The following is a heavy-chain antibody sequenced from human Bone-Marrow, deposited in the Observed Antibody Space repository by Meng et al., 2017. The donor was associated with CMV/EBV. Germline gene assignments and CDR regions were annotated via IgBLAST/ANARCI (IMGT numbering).Heavy chain of an antibody. CDR2: IYHSGST. V-gene: IGHV4-4*02. D-gene: IGHD3-10*01. CDR3: ARERGAGTFQGFDY. CDR1: GGSVGSHHW. Sequence: VSGGSVGSHHWWHWVRQPPGKGLEWIGEIYHSGSTNYNPSLKSRVIISVDKSKNDFSLRLTSVTAADTAVYYCARERGAGTFQGFDYWGHGTLVTVSS. J-gene: IGHJ4*01.